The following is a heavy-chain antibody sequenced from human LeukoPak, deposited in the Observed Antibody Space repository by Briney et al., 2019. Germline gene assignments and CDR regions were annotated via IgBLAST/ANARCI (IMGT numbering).Heavy chain of an antibody. CDR1: GFTFTSAW. Sequence: KPGESLRLSCAASGFTFTSAWMRWVRQAPGKGLEWVGRIQSKTEGGMTDYSAPVKGRFTISRDDSRHTLYLQMDSLKTEDTAVYYCTPAHYSSLWGQGTLVTVSS. D-gene: IGHD6-13*01. CDR3: TPAHYSSL. CDR2: IQSKTEGGMT. J-gene: IGHJ4*02. V-gene: IGHV3-15*01.